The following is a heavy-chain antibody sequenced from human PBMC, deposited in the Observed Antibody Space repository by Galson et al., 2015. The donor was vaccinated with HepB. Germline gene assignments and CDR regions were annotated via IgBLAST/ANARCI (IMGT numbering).Heavy chain of an antibody. J-gene: IGHJ5*02. V-gene: IGHV1-18*01. CDR2: ISAYNGNT. CDR1: GYTFTSYG. CDR3: ARFYRSGYPGFDP. D-gene: IGHD3-22*01. Sequence: CKASGYTFTSYGISWVRQAPGQGLEWMGWISAYNGNTNYAQKLQGRVTMTTDTSTSTAYMELRSLRSDDTAVYYCARFYRSGYPGFDPWGQGTLVTVSS.